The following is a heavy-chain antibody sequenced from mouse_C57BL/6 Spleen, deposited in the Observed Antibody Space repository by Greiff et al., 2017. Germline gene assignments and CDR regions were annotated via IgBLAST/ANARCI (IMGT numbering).Heavy chain of an antibody. J-gene: IGHJ2*01. CDR2: ISDGGSYT. V-gene: IGHV5-4*03. D-gene: IGHD4-1*01. CDR1: GFTFSSYA. CDR3: AREELGRVYFDY. Sequence: EVKLVESGGGLVKPGGSLKLSCAASGFTFSSYAMSWVRQTPEKRLEWVATISDGGSYTYYPDNVKGRFTISRDNAKNNLYLQMSHLKSEDTAMYYCAREELGRVYFDYWGQGTTLTVSS.